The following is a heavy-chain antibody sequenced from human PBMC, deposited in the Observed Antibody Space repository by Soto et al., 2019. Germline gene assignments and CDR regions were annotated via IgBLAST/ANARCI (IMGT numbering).Heavy chain of an antibody. J-gene: IGHJ4*02. CDR2: IIPIFGTA. CDR1: GGTFSSYA. Sequence: QVQLVQSGAEVKKPGSSVKVSCKASGGTFSSYAISWVRQAPGQGLEWMGGIIPIFGTANYAQKFQSRVTITADKSTSTAYMELSSLRSEDTAVYYCARDDSPYYYDSSGYYTYNFDYWGQGTLVTVSS. CDR3: ARDDSPYYYDSSGYYTYNFDY. D-gene: IGHD3-22*01. V-gene: IGHV1-69*06.